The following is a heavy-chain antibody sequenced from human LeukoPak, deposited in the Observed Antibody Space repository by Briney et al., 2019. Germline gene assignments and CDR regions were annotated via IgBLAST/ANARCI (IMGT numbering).Heavy chain of an antibody. CDR3: ARDHTRGYSYGPLGY. Sequence: GGSLRLSCAASGFTFSSYAMSWVRQAPGKGLEWVSAISGSGGSTYYADSVKGRFTISRDNSKNTLYLQMNSLRAEDTAVYYCARDHTRGYSYGPLGYWGQGTLVTVSS. CDR1: GFTFSSYA. V-gene: IGHV3-23*01. D-gene: IGHD5-18*01. J-gene: IGHJ4*02. CDR2: ISGSGGST.